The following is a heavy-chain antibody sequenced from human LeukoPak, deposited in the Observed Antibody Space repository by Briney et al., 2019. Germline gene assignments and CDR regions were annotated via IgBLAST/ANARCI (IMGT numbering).Heavy chain of an antibody. V-gene: IGHV4-34*01. Sequence: SETLSLTCAVYGGSFSGYYWSWIRQPPGKGLEWIGEINHSGSTNYNPSLKSRVTISVDTSKNQFSLKLSSVTAADTAVYYCARVRGYSFDDAFDIWGQGTMVTVSS. CDR2: INHSGST. D-gene: IGHD5-18*01. J-gene: IGHJ3*02. CDR1: GGSFSGYY. CDR3: ARVRGYSFDDAFDI.